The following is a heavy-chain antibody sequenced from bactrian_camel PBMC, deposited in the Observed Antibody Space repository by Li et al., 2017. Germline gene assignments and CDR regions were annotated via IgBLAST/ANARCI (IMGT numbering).Heavy chain of an antibody. D-gene: IGHD4*01. CDR3: AAEGMSLWDGERGYCVESLYSF. V-gene: IGHV3S54*01. J-gene: IGHJ4*01. CDR2: IYTGAGNT. CDR1: EYIGGSC. Sequence: HVQLVESGGGSVQAGGSLRLSCAASEYIGGSCMGWFRQAPGRERERVAAIYTGAGNTYYADSVKDRFTISKDNAKNTLYLQMNSLKPEDTAMYYCAAEGMSLWDGERGYCVESLYSFWGQGTQVTVS.